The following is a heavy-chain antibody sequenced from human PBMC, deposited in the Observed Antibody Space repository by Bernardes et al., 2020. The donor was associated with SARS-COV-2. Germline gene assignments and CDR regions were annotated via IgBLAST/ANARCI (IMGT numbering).Heavy chain of an antibody. Sequence: GSLRLSCAASGFTFSSYAMNWVRQAPGKGLECVAVISYDGSNKYYGDSVKGRFTISRDNSKNTLYLQMNSLRAEDTAVYYCARSHYSGTYSVRWDYWGQGTLVTVPS. CDR1: GFTFSSYA. J-gene: IGHJ4*02. V-gene: IGHV3-30-3*01. D-gene: IGHD1-26*01. CDR2: ISYDGSNK. CDR3: ARSHYSGTYSVRWDY.